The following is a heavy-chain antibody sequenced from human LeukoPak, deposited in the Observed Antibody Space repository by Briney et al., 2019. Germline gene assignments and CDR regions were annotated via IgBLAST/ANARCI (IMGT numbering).Heavy chain of an antibody. CDR1: GYTFTNYD. D-gene: IGHD3-10*01. V-gene: IGHV1-8*01. J-gene: IGHJ6*02. CDR3: ARGNSLYYYGSGSYLGTSNYYGMDV. CDR2: MNPNSGNT. Sequence: ASVKVSCKASGYTFTNYDIHWVRQATGQGLEWMGWMNPNSGNTGYAQKFQGRVTMTRNTSISTAYMELSSLRSEDTAVYYCARGNSLYYYGSGSYLGTSNYYGMDVWGQGTTVTVSS.